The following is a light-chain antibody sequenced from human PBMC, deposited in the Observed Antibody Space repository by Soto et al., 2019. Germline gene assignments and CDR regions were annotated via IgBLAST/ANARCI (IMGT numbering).Light chain of an antibody. V-gene: IGKV1-5*01. Sequence: DIQMTQSPSTLSATAGDRVTITCRASQSISSWLASYQHKPGKAPKLLIYDASNLDSGVPSRFSGSGSGTEFSLTVSNLQPDDCATYYCQQYDNYWTFGQGTRVEIK. CDR2: DAS. CDR3: QQYDNYWT. J-gene: IGKJ1*01. CDR1: QSISSW.